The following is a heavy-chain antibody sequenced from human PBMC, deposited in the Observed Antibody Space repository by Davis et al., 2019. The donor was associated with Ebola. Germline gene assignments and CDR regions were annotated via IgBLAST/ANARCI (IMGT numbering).Heavy chain of an antibody. Sequence: PGGSLRLSCAASGFTFSSYWMSWVRQAPGKGLEWVANIKQDGSEKYYVDSVKGRFTISRDNAKNSLYLQMNSLRAEDTAVYYCARVGYCSSTSCSPFDYWGQGTLVTVSS. CDR1: GFTFSSYW. V-gene: IGHV3-7*01. CDR2: IKQDGSEK. CDR3: ARVGYCSSTSCSPFDY. D-gene: IGHD2-2*03. J-gene: IGHJ4*02.